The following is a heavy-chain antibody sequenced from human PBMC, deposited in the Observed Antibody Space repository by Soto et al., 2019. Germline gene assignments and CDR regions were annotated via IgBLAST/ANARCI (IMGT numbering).Heavy chain of an antibody. D-gene: IGHD2-2*01. CDR2: IYYSGST. J-gene: IGHJ6*03. CDR3: ARASYIVVVPAAPRSYYMDV. CDR1: GDSVSTSSNY. Sequence: SETLSLTCTVSGDSVSTSSNYWDWIRQPPGKGLEWIASIYYSGSTYYNPSLKSRVTISVDTSKNQFSLKLSSVTAADTAVYYCARASYIVVVPAAPRSYYMDVWGKGTTVTVSS. V-gene: IGHV4-39*07.